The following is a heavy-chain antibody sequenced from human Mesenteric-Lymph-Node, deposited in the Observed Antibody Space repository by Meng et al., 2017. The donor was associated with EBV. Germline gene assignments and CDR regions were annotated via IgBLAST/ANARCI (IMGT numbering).Heavy chain of an antibody. D-gene: IGHD2-2*01. CDR3: ARGELLWDY. CDR2: MDYRGST. J-gene: IGHJ4*02. V-gene: IGHV4-30-4*01. CDR1: GDSSSSGEYF. Sequence: QVQLQESGPGLVKPSQTPSLTCTVSGDSSSSGEYFWSWIRQPPGKGLEWIGYMDYRGSTFYNPSLKSRVTISVDTSKNQFSLKLSSVTAADTAVYFCARGELLWDYWGQGTLVTVSS.